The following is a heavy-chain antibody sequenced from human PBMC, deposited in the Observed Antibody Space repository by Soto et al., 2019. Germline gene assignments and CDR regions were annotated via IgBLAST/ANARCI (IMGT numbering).Heavy chain of an antibody. CDR3: ARGRGHGYNKNWYFDL. D-gene: IGHD5-12*01. Sequence: PSETLSLTCGVYGGSFSGYYWSWIRQPPGKGLEWIGEINNGGSSNYNPSLKSRGSMSVGTSNNQFSLKLTSVTAADTAVYYCARGRGHGYNKNWYFDLWGRGTLVTVYS. V-gene: IGHV4-34*01. CDR1: GGSFSGYY. CDR2: INNGGSS. J-gene: IGHJ2*01.